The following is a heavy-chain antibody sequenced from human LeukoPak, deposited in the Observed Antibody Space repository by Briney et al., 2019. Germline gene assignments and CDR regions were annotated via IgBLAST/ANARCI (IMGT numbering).Heavy chain of an antibody. CDR3: AKDWGETYYYDSSGYLEDY. CDR2: IRGSGGST. CDR1: GFTFSSYA. V-gene: IGHV3-23*01. D-gene: IGHD3-22*01. Sequence: PGGSLRLSCAASGFTFSSYAMSWARQAPGRGLDWPSAIRGSGGSTYYADSVKGRFTISRDNSKNTLYLQMNSLRAEDTAVYYCAKDWGETYYYDSSGYLEDYWGQGTLVTVSS. J-gene: IGHJ4*02.